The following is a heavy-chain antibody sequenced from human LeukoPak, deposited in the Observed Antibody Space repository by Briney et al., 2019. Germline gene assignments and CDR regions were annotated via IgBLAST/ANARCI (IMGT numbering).Heavy chain of an antibody. CDR3: AKDDGVPSGYYYFMFDY. Sequence: PGRSLRLSCAASGFIFSSHAMHWVRQAPGKGLEWVAVAWSDGSRVYYADSVKGRFTISRDNSRDTLLLQMNSLRAEDTAVYYCAKDDGVPSGYYYFMFDYWGQGTLVTVSS. CDR2: AWSDGSRV. D-gene: IGHD2/OR15-2a*01. J-gene: IGHJ4*02. CDR1: GFIFSSHA. V-gene: IGHV3-33*03.